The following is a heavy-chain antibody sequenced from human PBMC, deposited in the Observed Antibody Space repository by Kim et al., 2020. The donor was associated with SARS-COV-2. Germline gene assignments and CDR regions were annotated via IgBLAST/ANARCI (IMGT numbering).Heavy chain of an antibody. V-gene: IGHV3-23*01. Sequence: DSVKGRFTISRDNSKNTLYLQMNSLRAEDTAVYYCAKGRDCSGGSCYFDYWGQGTLVTVSS. D-gene: IGHD2-15*01. CDR3: AKGRDCSGGSCYFDY. J-gene: IGHJ4*02.